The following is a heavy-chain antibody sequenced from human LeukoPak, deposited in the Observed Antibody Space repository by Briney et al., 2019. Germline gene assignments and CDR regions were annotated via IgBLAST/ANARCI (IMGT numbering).Heavy chain of an antibody. CDR3: ASGTYGDYSFDF. V-gene: IGHV1-2*06. D-gene: IGHD4-17*01. CDR2: ISPKSGDT. Sequence: ASVKVSCKASGYTFTGYYIHWVRQAPGQGLEWMGRISPKSGDTDYSQKFQGGVTLTGDSSITTAYMELNRLTSDATAVYYCASGTYGDYSFDFWGQGTLVTVSS. J-gene: IGHJ4*02. CDR1: GYTFTGYY.